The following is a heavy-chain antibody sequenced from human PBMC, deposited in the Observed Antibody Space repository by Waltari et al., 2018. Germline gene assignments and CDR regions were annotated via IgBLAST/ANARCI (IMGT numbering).Heavy chain of an antibody. Sequence: EVQLVESGGGLVHPGGSLRLSCEASGFTFSTFWVHWVRQVPGKGLVWVSRIKSDGSATSYADSVKGLFTISRDNAKNTVYLQMNSLRVEDTAVYYCARMGSTTGVLLGYYGMDVWGQGTTVTVSS. V-gene: IGHV3-74*01. CDR2: IKSDGSAT. J-gene: IGHJ6*02. CDR1: GFTFSTFW. D-gene: IGHD2-2*01. CDR3: ARMGSTTGVLLGYYGMDV.